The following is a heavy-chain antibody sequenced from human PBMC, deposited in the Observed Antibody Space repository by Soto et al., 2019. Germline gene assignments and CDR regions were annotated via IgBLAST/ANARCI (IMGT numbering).Heavy chain of an antibody. D-gene: IGHD1-26*01. V-gene: IGHV3-74*01. CDR3: ARAGLLASGDY. CDR2: ISGDGGTT. CDR1: GFTFSSSW. Sequence: SLRLSCAASGFTFSSSWVYWFRQAPGKGLVWVSGISGDGGTTTHADSVKGRFTISRDNAKNTLYLQMNSLRVEDTAVYYCARAGLLASGDYWGQGTLVTVSS. J-gene: IGHJ4*02.